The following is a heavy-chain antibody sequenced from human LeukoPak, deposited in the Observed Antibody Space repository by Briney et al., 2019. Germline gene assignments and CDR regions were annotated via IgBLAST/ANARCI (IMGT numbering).Heavy chain of an antibody. Sequence: GGSLRLSCAASGFSFNRYSMNWVRQAPGKGLERVSSISSSSSYIDYSDSVKGRFTISRDNAKNSLYLQMNTLRVEDTAIYYCATVGRPSTRLPGLAAAGTSYFFDCWGQGTLVTVSS. V-gene: IGHV3-21*01. J-gene: IGHJ4*02. CDR2: ISSSSSYI. CDR1: GFSFNRYS. CDR3: ATVGRPSTRLPGLAAAGTSYFFDC. D-gene: IGHD6-13*01.